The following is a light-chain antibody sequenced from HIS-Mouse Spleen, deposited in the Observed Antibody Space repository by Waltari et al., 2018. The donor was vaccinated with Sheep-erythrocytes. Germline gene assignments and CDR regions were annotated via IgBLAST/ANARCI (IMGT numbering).Light chain of an antibody. V-gene: IGLV1-51*01. CDR3: GTWDSSLSAGRV. CDR2: DNN. J-gene: IGLJ3*02. Sequence: QSVLTQPPSVSAAPGQKVTISCSGSSSNIGNNYVSWYQQLPGTAPKLLISDNNKRPSGIAERCAGSKAGTAATLGITGLQTGDEADYYCGTWDSSLSAGRVFGGGTKLTVL. CDR1: SSNIGNNY.